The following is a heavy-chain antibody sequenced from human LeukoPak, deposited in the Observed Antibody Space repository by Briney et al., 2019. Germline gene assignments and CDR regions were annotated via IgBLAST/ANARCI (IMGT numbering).Heavy chain of an antibody. V-gene: IGHV5-51*01. CDR2: IYPGDSDT. Sequence: GESLKISCKGSGYSFTSYWIGWVRQMPGKGLEWMGIIYPGDSDTRYSPSFQGQVTISADKSISTAYLQWSSLKASDTAMYYCARQYYGDYPQGDAFDIWGQGTMVTVSS. D-gene: IGHD4-17*01. CDR1: GYSFTSYW. J-gene: IGHJ3*02. CDR3: ARQYYGDYPQGDAFDI.